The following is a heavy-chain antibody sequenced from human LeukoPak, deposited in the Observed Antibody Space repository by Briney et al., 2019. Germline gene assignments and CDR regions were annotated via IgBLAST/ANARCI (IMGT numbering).Heavy chain of an antibody. CDR3: ARGLSHRPLWFGDLVFDY. V-gene: IGHV4-39*07. CDR2: IYYSGST. CDR1: GGSISSSSYY. D-gene: IGHD3-10*01. J-gene: IGHJ4*02. Sequence: SETLSLTCTVSGGSISSSSYYWDWIRQPPGKGLEWIGSIYYSGSTYYNPSLKSRVTISVDTSKNQFSLKLSSVTAADTAVYYCARGLSHRPLWFGDLVFDYWGQGTLVTVSS.